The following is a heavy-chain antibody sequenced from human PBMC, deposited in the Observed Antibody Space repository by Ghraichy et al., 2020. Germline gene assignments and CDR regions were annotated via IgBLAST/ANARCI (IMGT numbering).Heavy chain of an antibody. J-gene: IGHJ3*02. CDR1: GGSISSSNYY. Sequence: SETLSLTCTVSGGSISSSNYYWSWIRQPPGKGLEWIGSVYYSGTTYYNPSLKSRVTVSGDTSNNQFSLNLRSVTAADTAVYYCARTRHFTRIVVIISFEMWGQGTMVTVSS. CDR3: ARTRHFTRIVVIISFEM. V-gene: IGHV4-39*01. D-gene: IGHD3-22*01. CDR2: VYYSGTT.